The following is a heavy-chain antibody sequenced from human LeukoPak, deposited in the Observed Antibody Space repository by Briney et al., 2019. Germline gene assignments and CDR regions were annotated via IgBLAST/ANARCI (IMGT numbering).Heavy chain of an antibody. Sequence: SETLSLTCTVSGDSISSGDYYWSWIRQPAGKGLEWIGIIYYSGSTYSNPSLRSRVTISVDTSKNQFSLKLSSVTAADTAVYYCASFYCSGGSCYQYYYYYYMDVWGKGTTVTISS. CDR1: GDSISSGDYY. D-gene: IGHD2-15*01. CDR2: IYYSGST. J-gene: IGHJ6*03. V-gene: IGHV4-39*01. CDR3: ASFYCSGGSCYQYYYYYYMDV.